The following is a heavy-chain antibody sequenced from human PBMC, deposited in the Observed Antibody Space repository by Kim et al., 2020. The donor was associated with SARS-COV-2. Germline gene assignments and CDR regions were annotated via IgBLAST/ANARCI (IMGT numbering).Heavy chain of an antibody. V-gene: IGHV1-2*02. CDR1: GYTFTGYY. J-gene: IGHJ6*02. D-gene: IGHD3-3*01. Sequence: ASVKVSCKASGYTFTGYYMHWVRQAPGQGLEWMGLINPNSGGTNYAQKFQGRVTMTRDTSISTAYMELSRLRSDDTAVYYCARGFWSGYLPYYYYGMDVWGQGPTVTVSS. CDR2: INPNSGGT. CDR3: ARGFWSGYLPYYYYGMDV.